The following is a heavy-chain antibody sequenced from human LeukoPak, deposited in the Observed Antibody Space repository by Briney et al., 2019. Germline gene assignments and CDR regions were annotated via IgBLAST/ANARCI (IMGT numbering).Heavy chain of an antibody. CDR2: IGNTEH. D-gene: IGHD2-21*01. CDR1: RFPSETNA. CDR3: AKDWIQFNRLFDCLAS. V-gene: IGHV3-23*01. J-gene: IGHJ4*02. Sequence: RGALRHSRATSRFPSETNAMSWVRPAPGTGREWVATIGNTEHFYAGGVTGRLTIYRDNSKNTVNLQMNRLRVEDTARYYCAKDWIQFNRLFDCLASWGQGTLVAVPP.